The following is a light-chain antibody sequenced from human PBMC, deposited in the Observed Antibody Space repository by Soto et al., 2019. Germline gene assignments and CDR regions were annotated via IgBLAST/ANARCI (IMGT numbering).Light chain of an antibody. CDR3: QQYGSSPPMYS. CDR1: QRVSASY. V-gene: IGKV3-20*01. Sequence: EIVLTQSPGTLSLSPGERATLSCRAGQRVSASYIAWYQQKPGQAPRLLIYSASTRAPGIPDRFSGSGSGTDFTLTITKVEPEDFAVYYCQQYGSSPPMYSFGPGTKLEIK. J-gene: IGKJ2*01. CDR2: SAS.